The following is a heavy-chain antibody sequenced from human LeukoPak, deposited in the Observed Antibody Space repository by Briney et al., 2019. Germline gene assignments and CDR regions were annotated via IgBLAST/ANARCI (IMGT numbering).Heavy chain of an antibody. D-gene: IGHD3-9*01. J-gene: IGHJ4*02. Sequence: ASVKVSCKASGFTFTSSAVQWVRQAPGQGLEWMGWISAYNGNTNYAQKLQGRVTMTTDTSTSTAYMELRSLRSDDTAVYYCARVSYDILTGYSNNDYWGQGTLVTVSS. CDR1: GFTFTSSA. V-gene: IGHV1-18*01. CDR3: ARVSYDILTGYSNNDY. CDR2: ISAYNGNT.